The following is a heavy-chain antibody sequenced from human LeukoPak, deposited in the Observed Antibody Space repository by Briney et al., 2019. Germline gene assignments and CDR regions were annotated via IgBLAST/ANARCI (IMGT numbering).Heavy chain of an antibody. CDR2: TNPSGGST. CDR3: AAAAGRGWFDP. J-gene: IGHJ5*02. CDR1: GYTFTSYY. Sequence: ASVKVSCKASGYTFTSYYMHWVRQAPGQGLEWMGITNPSGGSTSYAQKFQGRVTMTRNTSTSTVYMELSSLRSEDTAVYYCAAAAGRGWFDPWGQGTLVTVSS. V-gene: IGHV1-46*01. D-gene: IGHD6-13*01.